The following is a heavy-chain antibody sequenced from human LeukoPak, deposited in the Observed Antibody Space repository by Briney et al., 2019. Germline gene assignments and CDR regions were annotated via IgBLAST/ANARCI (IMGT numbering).Heavy chain of an antibody. CDR1: GYTFTSYY. D-gene: IGHD3-10*01. Sequence: ASVKVSCKASGYTFTSYYMHWVRQAPGQGLEWMGIINPSGGSTSYAQKFQGRVTMTRDTSTSTVYMELSSLRSEDTAVYYCARGLRGSGSYYNSMKSYYYYMDVWGKGTTVTISS. J-gene: IGHJ6*03. V-gene: IGHV1-46*01. CDR2: INPSGGST. CDR3: ARGLRGSGSYYNSMKSYYYYMDV.